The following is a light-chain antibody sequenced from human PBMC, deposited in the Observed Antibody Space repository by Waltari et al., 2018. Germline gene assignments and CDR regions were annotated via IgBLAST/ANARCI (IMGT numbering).Light chain of an antibody. J-gene: IGLJ3*02. CDR1: KSEVGFYNY. Sequence: QSALTQPASVSGSPGQSITISCTGTKSEVGFYNYVSWYQQHPGKAPKVILYDVSQRPSVISKRFSGSKSGHTAALIRSGLQADDEADYYCKSYTGTGSWVFGGGTKLTGL. CDR3: KSYTGTGSWV. CDR2: DVS. V-gene: IGLV2-14*03.